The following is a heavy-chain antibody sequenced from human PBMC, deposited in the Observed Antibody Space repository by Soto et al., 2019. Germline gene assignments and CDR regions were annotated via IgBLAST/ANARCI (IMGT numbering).Heavy chain of an antibody. CDR2: IYYSGST. J-gene: IGHJ4*02. D-gene: IGHD3-16*02. CDR3: ARGGYVWGSYRYYFDY. CDR1: GGSISSYY. Sequence: PSETLSLTCSVSGGSISSYYWSWIRQPPGKGLEWIWYIYYSGSTNYNPSLKSRVTMSVDTSKNQFSLKLSSVTAADTAVYYCARGGYVWGSYRYYFDYWGQGTLVTVS. V-gene: IGHV4-59*01.